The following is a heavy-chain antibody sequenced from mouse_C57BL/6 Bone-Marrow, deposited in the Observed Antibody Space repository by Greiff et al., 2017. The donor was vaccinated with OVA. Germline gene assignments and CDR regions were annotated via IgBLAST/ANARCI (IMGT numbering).Heavy chain of an antibody. V-gene: IGHV14-1*01. D-gene: IGHD2-5*01. CDR3: TYSNYKGY. J-gene: IGHJ2*01. CDR2: IDPEDGDT. CDR1: GFNIKDYY. Sequence: VQLQQSGAELVRPGASVKLSCTASGFNIKDYYMHWVKQRPEQGLEWIGRIDPEDGDTEYAPKFQGKATMTADTSSNTAYMQLSSRTSEDTAVYYCTYSNYKGYWGQGTTLTVSS.